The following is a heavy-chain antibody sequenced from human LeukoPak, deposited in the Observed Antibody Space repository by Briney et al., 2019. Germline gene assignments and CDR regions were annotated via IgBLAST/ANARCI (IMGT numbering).Heavy chain of an antibody. V-gene: IGHV1-69*05. CDR2: IIPIFGTT. Sequence: GASVKVSCKASGGTFSSYGISWVRQAPRQGLEWMGGIIPIFGTTNFAQKFQGRVTITRNTSISTAYMELSSLRSEDTAVYYCATVVVTATPRFDPWGQGTLVTVSS. CDR1: GGTFSSYG. CDR3: ATVVVTATPRFDP. J-gene: IGHJ5*02. D-gene: IGHD2-21*02.